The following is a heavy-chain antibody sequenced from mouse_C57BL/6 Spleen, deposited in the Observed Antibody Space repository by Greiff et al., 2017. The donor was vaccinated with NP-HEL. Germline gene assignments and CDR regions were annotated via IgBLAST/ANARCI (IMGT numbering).Heavy chain of an antibody. D-gene: IGHD2-1*01. CDR3: ARLGNYYFDY. CDR2: IDPSDSYT. V-gene: IGHV1-50*01. Sequence: VKLQQPGAELVKPGASVKLSCKASGYTFTSYWMQWVKQRPGQGLEWIGEIDPSDSYTNYNQKFKGKATLTVDTSSSTAYMQLSSLTSEDSAVYYCARLGNYYFDYWGQGTTLTVSS. J-gene: IGHJ2*01. CDR1: GYTFTSYW.